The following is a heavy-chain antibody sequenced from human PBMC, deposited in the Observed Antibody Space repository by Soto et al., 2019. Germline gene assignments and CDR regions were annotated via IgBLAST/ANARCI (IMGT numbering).Heavy chain of an antibody. J-gene: IGHJ4*02. CDR3: AKGRGGSGSLTPRVAF. Sequence: EVQMLESGGGLVQPGGSLRLSGAASGFTFNNYAMTWVRQAPGKGLDWVSAISGGGDTTSYADSVKGRFTVSRDGSKNTLYLQMSSLRAEDTALYYCAKGRGGSGSLTPRVAFWGQGTLVTVSS. CDR1: GFTFNNYA. V-gene: IGHV3-23*01. CDR2: ISGGGDTT. D-gene: IGHD3-10*01.